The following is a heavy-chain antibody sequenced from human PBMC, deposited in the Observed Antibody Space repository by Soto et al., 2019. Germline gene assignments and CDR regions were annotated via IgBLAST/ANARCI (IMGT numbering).Heavy chain of an antibody. D-gene: IGHD6-19*01. Sequence: GGSLRLSCAASGFTFSSYGMHWVRQAPGKGLEWVAVIWYDGSNKYYADSVKGRFTISRDNSKNTLYLQMNSLRAEDTAVYYCARDLSAYSSGWPGSEYYYYYYGMDVWGQGTTVTVSS. CDR2: IWYDGSNK. CDR1: GFTFSSYG. V-gene: IGHV3-33*01. J-gene: IGHJ6*02. CDR3: ARDLSAYSSGWPGSEYYYYYYGMDV.